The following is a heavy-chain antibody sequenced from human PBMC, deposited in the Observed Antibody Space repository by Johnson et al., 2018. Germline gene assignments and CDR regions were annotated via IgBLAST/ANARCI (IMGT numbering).Heavy chain of an antibody. Sequence: QVQLVESGGGVVQPGRSLRLSCAASGFTFSSYAMHWVRQAPGKGLEWVAVISYDGSNKYYADSVKGRFTISRDNSKNSLYLQMNSLRAEDTAGYYCARVRALLGSAAGPPHWGQGTLVTVSS. J-gene: IGHJ1*01. D-gene: IGHD6-19*01. CDR1: GFTFSSYA. V-gene: IGHV3-30*04. CDR2: ISYDGSNK. CDR3: ARVRALLGSAAGPPH.